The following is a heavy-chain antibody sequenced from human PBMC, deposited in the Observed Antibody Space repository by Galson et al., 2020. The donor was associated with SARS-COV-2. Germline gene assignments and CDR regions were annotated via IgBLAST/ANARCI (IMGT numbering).Heavy chain of an antibody. J-gene: IGHJ6*03. D-gene: IGHD1-1*01. CDR3: ARGTTETSNYYYYYYMDV. V-gene: IGHV3-13*01. CDR1: GFTFSSYD. Sequence: LSLTCAASGFTFSSYDMHWVRQATGKGLEWVSAIGTAGDTYYPGSVKGRFTISRENAKNSLYLQMNSLRAGDTAVYYCARGTTETSNYYYYYYMDVWGKGTTVTVSS. CDR2: IGTAGDT.